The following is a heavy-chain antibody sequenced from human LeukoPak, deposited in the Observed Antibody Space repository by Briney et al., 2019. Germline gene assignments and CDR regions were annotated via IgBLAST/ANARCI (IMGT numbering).Heavy chain of an antibody. J-gene: IGHJ4*02. CDR1: GFTFSSYA. V-gene: IGHV3-21*01. D-gene: IGHD6-19*01. CDR3: AARAVAGTYY. CDR2: ISSSSSYI. Sequence: GGSLRLSCAASGFTFSSYAMSWVRQAPGKGLEWVSSISSSSSYIYYADSVKGRFTISRDNAKNSLYLQMNSLRAEDTAVYYCAARAVAGTYYWGQGTLVTVSS.